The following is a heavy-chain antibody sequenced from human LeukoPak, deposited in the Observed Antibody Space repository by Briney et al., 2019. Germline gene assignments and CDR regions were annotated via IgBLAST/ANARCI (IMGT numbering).Heavy chain of an antibody. J-gene: IGHJ1*01. Sequence: PGESLKISCKGSGYSFTSYWIAWVRQMPEKGLEWMGIIYPSDSDTRYSPSFQGQVTISADKSISTAYLQWSSLKASDTAIYYCARGDSISSWFQHWGQGTLVTVSS. CDR3: ARGDSISSWFQH. CDR1: GYSFTSYW. D-gene: IGHD6-6*01. CDR2: IYPSDSDT. V-gene: IGHV5-51*01.